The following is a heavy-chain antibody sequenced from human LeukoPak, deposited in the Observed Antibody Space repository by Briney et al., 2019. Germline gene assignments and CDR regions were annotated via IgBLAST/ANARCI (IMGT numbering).Heavy chain of an antibody. CDR1: GGSITSSSYY. CDR2: IYYDGAT. V-gene: IGHV4-39*07. CDR3: AKVYTTSGTGDFFNY. D-gene: IGHD6-13*01. J-gene: IGHJ4*02. Sequence: SETLSLTCIVSGGSITSSSYYWGWIRQPPGKGLEWIANIYYDGATSYNPSLKSRVTISVDTSKNDFSVKLTSVTAADTAIYYCAKVYTTSGTGDFFNYWGQGTLVTVFS.